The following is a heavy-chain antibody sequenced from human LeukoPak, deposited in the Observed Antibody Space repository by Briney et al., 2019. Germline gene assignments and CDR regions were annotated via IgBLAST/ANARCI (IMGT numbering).Heavy chain of an antibody. D-gene: IGHD3-10*02. CDR1: GFTFSSYE. V-gene: IGHV3-48*03. CDR3: AELGITMIGGV. CDR2: ISSSGSTI. J-gene: IGHJ6*04. Sequence: GGSLLLSCAASGFTFSSYEMNWVRQAPGKGLEWVSYISSSGSTIYYADSVKGRFTISRDNAKNSLYLQMNSLGAEDTAVYYCAELGITMIGGVWGKGTTVTISS.